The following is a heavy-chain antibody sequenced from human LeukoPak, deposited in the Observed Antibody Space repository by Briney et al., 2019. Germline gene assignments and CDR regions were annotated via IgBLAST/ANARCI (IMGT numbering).Heavy chain of an antibody. D-gene: IGHD3-10*01. CDR1: GFTVSNNY. J-gene: IGHJ3*02. V-gene: IGHV3-66*01. CDR3: ARENRGAGAFDI. CDR2: VYSGGNT. Sequence: PGGSLRLSCAASGFTVSNNYMNWVRQAPGKGLEWVSVVYSGGNTYYADSVKGRFTISRDKSKNTVSLQMNSLRVEDTAVYYCARENRGAGAFDIWGQGTMVTVSS.